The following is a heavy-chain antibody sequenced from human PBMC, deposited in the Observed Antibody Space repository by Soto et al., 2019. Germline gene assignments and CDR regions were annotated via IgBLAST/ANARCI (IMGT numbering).Heavy chain of an antibody. CDR1: GGSFSGYY. D-gene: IGHD3-22*01. CDR2: INHSGST. Sequence: PSETLSLTCAVYGGSFSGYYWSWIRQPPGKGLEWIGEINHSGSTNYNPSLKSRVTISVDTSKNQFSLKLSSVTAADTAVYYCARGRLIWRPEYYYDSSGYRGYYYYGMDVWGQGTTVTVSS. J-gene: IGHJ6*02. CDR3: ARGRLIWRPEYYYDSSGYRGYYYYGMDV. V-gene: IGHV4-34*01.